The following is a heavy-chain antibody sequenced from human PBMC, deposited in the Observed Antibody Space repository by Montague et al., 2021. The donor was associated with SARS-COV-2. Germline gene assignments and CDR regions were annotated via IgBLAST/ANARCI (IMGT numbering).Heavy chain of an antibody. Sequence: SETLSLTCAVYDGSFSDYSWTWIRQPPGKGLEWIGEINHRGSTNYNPSLKSRVTTSVDTSKNQFSLKMTSVTAADTAVYYCARDGTLYWYVTYFDYWGQGALVTVSS. CDR3: ARDGTLYWYVTYFDY. CDR2: INHRGST. J-gene: IGHJ4*02. D-gene: IGHD2-8*02. CDR1: DGSFSDYS. V-gene: IGHV4-34*01.